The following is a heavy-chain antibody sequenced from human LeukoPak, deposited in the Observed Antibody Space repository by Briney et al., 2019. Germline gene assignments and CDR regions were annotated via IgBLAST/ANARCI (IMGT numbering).Heavy chain of an antibody. CDR2: MYYRGST. CDR3: ARLPGGY. V-gene: IGHV4-39*01. D-gene: IGHD3-10*01. J-gene: IGHJ4*02. Sequence: PSETLSLTCTVSGGSISSSNYYWGWIRQPPGKGLEWIGRMYYRGSTYYNPSLKSRVTISVDTSKNQFSLKLSSVTAADTAVYYCARLPGGYWGQGTLVTVSS. CDR1: GGSISSSNYY.